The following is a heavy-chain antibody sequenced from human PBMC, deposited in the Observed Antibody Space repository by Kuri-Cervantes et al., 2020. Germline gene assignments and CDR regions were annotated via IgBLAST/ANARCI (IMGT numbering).Heavy chain of an antibody. V-gene: IGHV4-38-2*01. CDR3: ARVDDWNGPDY. CDR2: IYHSGST. CDR1: GGSISSSNW. Sequence: SQTLSLTCAVSGGSISSSNWWSWIRQPPGKGLEWIGSIYHSGSTYYNPSLKSRLTISVDTSNFSLKLTSMTAADTAVYCCARVDDWNGPDYWGQGTLVTVSS. J-gene: IGHJ4*02. D-gene: IGHD1-1*01.